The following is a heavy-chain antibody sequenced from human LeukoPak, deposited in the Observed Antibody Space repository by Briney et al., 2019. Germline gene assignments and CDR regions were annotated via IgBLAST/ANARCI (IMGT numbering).Heavy chain of an antibody. Sequence: SETLSLTCTVSGGSFSSYYWSWIRQPPGKGLEWIGYIYYSGSTDYNPSLKSRVTISVDTSKNQFSLKLSSVTAADTAVYYCARVWGIRGYSGYDLVRGYFDYWGQGTLVTVSS. CDR1: GGSFSSYY. CDR2: IYYSGST. D-gene: IGHD5-12*01. CDR3: ARVWGIRGYSGYDLVRGYFDY. V-gene: IGHV4-59*12. J-gene: IGHJ4*02.